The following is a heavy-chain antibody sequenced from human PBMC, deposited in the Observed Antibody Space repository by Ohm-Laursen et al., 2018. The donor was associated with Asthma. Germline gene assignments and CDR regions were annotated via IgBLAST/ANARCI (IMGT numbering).Heavy chain of an antibody. D-gene: IGHD3-22*01. V-gene: IGHV4-61*01. CDR1: GGSVSSGSYY. Sequence: TLSLTCTVSGGSVSSGSYYWSWIRRPPGKGLEWIGYIYYSGSTNYNPSLKSRVTISVDTSKNQFSLKLSSVTAADTAVYYCARIPYDSSGYYLFDYWGQGTLVTVSS. CDR2: IYYSGST. CDR3: ARIPYDSSGYYLFDY. J-gene: IGHJ4*02.